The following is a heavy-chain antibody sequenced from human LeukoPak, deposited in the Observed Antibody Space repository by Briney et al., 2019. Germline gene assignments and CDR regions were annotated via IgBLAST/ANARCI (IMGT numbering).Heavy chain of an antibody. CDR1: GFTFTNYE. Sequence: GGSLRLSCAASGFTFTNYEMNWVRQAPGKGLEWISYISGNGSTIYYADSVKGRFTISRDNAKNSLYLQMNSLRAEDTAVYYCARGGYSDSSAADMTWGQGTLVTVSS. D-gene: IGHD3-22*01. CDR3: ARGGYSDSSAADMT. CDR2: ISGNGSTI. V-gene: IGHV3-48*03. J-gene: IGHJ5*02.